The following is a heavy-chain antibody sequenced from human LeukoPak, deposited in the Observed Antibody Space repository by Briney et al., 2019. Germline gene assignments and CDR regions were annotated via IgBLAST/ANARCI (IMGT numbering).Heavy chain of an antibody. Sequence: GGSLRLSCAASGFTFSIYAMSWVRQAPGKGLEWVSGITGGRSTYYADSVKGRSTISRDNSKNTVSLEMNSLRVEDTAVYYCAKDYKSGGGYWDFDYWGQGTLVTVSS. D-gene: IGHD5-24*01. CDR2: ITGGRST. CDR3: AKDYKSGGGYWDFDY. J-gene: IGHJ4*02. V-gene: IGHV3-23*01. CDR1: GFTFSIYA.